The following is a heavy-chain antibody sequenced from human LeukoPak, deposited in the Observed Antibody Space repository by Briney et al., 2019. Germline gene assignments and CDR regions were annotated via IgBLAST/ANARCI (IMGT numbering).Heavy chain of an antibody. CDR3: ARHAVAASLTGYYWHWFCP. D-gene: IGHD3-9*01. Sequence: PSETLSLTCTVSGGSISSSSYYWGWIRQPPGKGLEWIGSIYYSGSTYYNPSLKSRVTISVDTSKNQFSLKLSSVTAADTAVYYCARHAVAASLTGYYWHWFCPWGQGTLVTVSS. J-gene: IGHJ5*02. V-gene: IGHV4-39*01. CDR2: IYYSGST. CDR1: GGSISSSSYY.